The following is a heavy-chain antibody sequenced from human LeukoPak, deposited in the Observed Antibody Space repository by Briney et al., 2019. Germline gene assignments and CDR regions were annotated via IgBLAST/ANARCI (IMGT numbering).Heavy chain of an antibody. Sequence: GGSLRLSCAASGFTFSDYYMSWIRQAPGKGLEWVSYISSSGSTIYYADSVKGRFTISRDNAKNSLYLQMNSLRAEDTAVYYCAKAETAYYYYGMDVWGQGTTVTVSS. V-gene: IGHV3-11*04. CDR1: GFTFSDYY. CDR2: ISSSGSTI. J-gene: IGHJ6*02. CDR3: AKAETAYYYYGMDV. D-gene: IGHD2-21*02.